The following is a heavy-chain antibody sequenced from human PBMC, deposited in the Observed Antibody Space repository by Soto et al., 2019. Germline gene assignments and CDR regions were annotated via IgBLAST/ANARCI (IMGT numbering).Heavy chain of an antibody. V-gene: IGHV3-53*01. CDR2: IYSGGSA. CDR1: GFSVSRTY. Sequence: WWSLPLSCAACGFSVSRTYMNWVRQFPGKGLEWVSVIYSGGSASYADSVRGRFTISRDNSKSTVSLQMNNLRADDTVVYYCARGEEWGWRHYFDLWGQGTLVTVSS. CDR3: ARGEEWGWRHYFDL. J-gene: IGHJ4*02. D-gene: IGHD3-3*01.